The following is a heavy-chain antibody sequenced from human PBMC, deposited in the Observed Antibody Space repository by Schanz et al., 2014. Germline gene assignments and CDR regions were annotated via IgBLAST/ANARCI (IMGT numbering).Heavy chain of an antibody. CDR1: GGTFSTYP. Sequence: QVQLVQSGAEVKKPGASVKVSCKASGGTFSTYPINWLRQAPGQGLEWMGRIIPIHGIVNYAQRFQDRVRITADKSTSTAYMELTSLRSEDTAVYFCARDLTVDTGYVVHYYYYGMDVWGQGTTVTVSS. V-gene: IGHV1-69*04. D-gene: IGHD5-12*01. CDR3: ARDLTVDTGYVVHYYYYGMDV. J-gene: IGHJ6*02. CDR2: IIPIHGIV.